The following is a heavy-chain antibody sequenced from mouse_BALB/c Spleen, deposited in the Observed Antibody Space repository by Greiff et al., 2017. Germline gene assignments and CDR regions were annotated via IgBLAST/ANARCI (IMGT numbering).Heavy chain of an antibody. CDR2: ISYSGST. Sequence: EVKLLESGPGLVKPSQSLSLTCTVTGYSITSDYAWNWIRQFPGNKLEWMGYISYSGSTSYNPSLKSRISITRDTSKNQFFLQLNSVTTEDTATYYCARWSTTVVGFDYWGQGTTLTVSS. CDR1: GYSITSDYA. D-gene: IGHD1-1*01. CDR3: ARWSTTVVGFDY. J-gene: IGHJ2*01. V-gene: IGHV3-2*02.